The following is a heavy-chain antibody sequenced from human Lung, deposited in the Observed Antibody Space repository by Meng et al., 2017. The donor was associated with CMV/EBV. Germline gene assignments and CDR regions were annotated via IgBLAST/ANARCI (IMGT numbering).Heavy chain of an antibody. J-gene: IGHJ4*02. CDR2: LGAHDYDT. CDR1: DYTFTGYG. V-gene: IGHV1-18*01. D-gene: IGHD4-17*01. Sequence: DYLVQSGAVVKKPGASVEVSCKSSDYTFTGYGVSWVRQAPGQGLEWMAWLGAHDYDTSHAPKFQGRVTVTADRPTATAYMELRSLRSDDTAVYYCARLNDGDYEIYYFDSWGQGTLVTVSS. CDR3: ARLNDGDYEIYYFDS.